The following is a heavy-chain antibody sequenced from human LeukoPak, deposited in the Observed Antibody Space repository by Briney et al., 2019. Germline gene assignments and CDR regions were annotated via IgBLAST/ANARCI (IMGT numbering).Heavy chain of an antibody. CDR1: GGSISSYY. V-gene: IGHV4-59*01. CDR3: ARYYYDSSGYYYFDY. D-gene: IGHD3-22*01. CDR2: IYYSGST. Sequence: PSETLSLTCTVSGGSISSYYWSWIRQPPGKGLEWIGYIYYSGSTNYNPSLKSRVTISVDTSKNQFSLKLSSVTAADTAVYYCARYYYDSSGYYYFDYWGQGTLVTVSS. J-gene: IGHJ4*02.